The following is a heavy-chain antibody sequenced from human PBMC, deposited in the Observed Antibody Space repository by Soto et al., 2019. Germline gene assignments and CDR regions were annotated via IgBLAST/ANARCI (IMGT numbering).Heavy chain of an antibody. CDR1: GGSFSAYQ. D-gene: IGHD3-3*01. Sequence: SETLSLTCAVSGGSFSAYQWSWVRQTPGQGLEWIGEVNHSGNTRYNPSLKSRVTMSADSSKKQFSLKLTSVTAADAAIYYCARGWRFEPWGQGTQVTVSS. V-gene: IGHV4-34*01. CDR3: ARGWRFEP. J-gene: IGHJ5*02. CDR2: VNHSGNT.